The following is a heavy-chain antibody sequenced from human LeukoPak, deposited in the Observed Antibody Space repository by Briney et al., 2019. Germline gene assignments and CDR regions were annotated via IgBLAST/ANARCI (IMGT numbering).Heavy chain of an antibody. CDR1: GFTFSSYG. Sequence: PGRSLRLSCAASGFTFSSYGMHWVRQAPGKGLEWVALIWYDGSNKYYADSVKGRFTISRDISKNTLYLQMNSLRAEDTAVYYCARERLELPSYYYGMDVWGQGTTVTVSS. V-gene: IGHV3-33*01. J-gene: IGHJ6*02. CDR3: ARERLELPSYYYGMDV. CDR2: IWYDGSNK. D-gene: IGHD1-7*01.